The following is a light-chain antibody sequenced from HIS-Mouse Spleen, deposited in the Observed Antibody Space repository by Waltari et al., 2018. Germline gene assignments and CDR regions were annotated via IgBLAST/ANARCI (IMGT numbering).Light chain of an antibody. CDR2: QDS. J-gene: IGLJ2*01. Sequence: SYELTQPPSVSVSPGQTASITCSGDKLGDKYACWYQQKPGQSTVLVIYQDSKRPSGIPERFSCSNAGNTATLTISGTQAMDEADYYCQAWDSSYSVFGGGTKLTVL. V-gene: IGLV3-1*01. CDR3: QAWDSSYSV. CDR1: KLGDKY.